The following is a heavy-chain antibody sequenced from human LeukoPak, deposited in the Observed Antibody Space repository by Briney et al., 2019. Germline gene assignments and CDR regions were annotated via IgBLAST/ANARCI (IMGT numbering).Heavy chain of an antibody. CDR1: GGSFSGYY. V-gene: IGHV4-34*01. Sequence: KPSETLSLTCAVYGGSFSGYYWSWIRQPPGKGLEWIGEINHSGSTNYNPSLKSRVTISVDTSKNQFSLKLSSVTAADTAVYYCARGSGYSYGEVVFDYWGQGTLVTVSS. J-gene: IGHJ4*02. CDR2: INHSGST. CDR3: ARGSGYSYGEVVFDY. D-gene: IGHD5-18*01.